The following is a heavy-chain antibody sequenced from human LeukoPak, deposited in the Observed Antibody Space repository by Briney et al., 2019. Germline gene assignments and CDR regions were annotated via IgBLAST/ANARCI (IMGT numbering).Heavy chain of an antibody. CDR2: IYPGDSDT. J-gene: IGHJ6*03. CDR1: GYSFTSYW. Sequence: GESLKISCKGSGYSFTSYWIGWVRQMPGKGLEWMGIIYPGDSDTRYSPSFQGQVTISADKSISTAYLQWSSLKASDTAMYYCARQSPLGGYYYYYMDVWGKGTTVTVSS. V-gene: IGHV5-51*01. CDR3: ARQSPLGGYYYYYMDV. D-gene: IGHD1-26*01.